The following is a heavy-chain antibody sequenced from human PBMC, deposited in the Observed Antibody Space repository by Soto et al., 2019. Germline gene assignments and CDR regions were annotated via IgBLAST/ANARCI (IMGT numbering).Heavy chain of an antibody. V-gene: IGHV3-33*06. Sequence: PGGSLRLSCAASGFTFSSYGMHWVRQAPGKGLEWVAVIWYDGSNKYYADSVKGRFTISRDNSKNTLYLQMNSLRAEDTAVYYCAKDENGDYGYDAFDIWGHGTMVTVSS. CDR1: GFTFSSYG. D-gene: IGHD4-17*01. J-gene: IGHJ3*02. CDR2: IWYDGSNK. CDR3: AKDENGDYGYDAFDI.